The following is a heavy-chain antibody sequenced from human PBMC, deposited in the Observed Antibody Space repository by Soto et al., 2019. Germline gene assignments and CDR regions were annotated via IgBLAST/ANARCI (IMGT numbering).Heavy chain of an antibody. Sequence: PGGSLRLSCAASGFTFSNAWMSWVRQAPGKGLEWVGRIKSKTDGGTTDYAAPVKGRFTISRDDSKNTLYLQMNSLKTEDTAVYYCTTDDEHSYGYVPFDYWGQGTLVTVSS. V-gene: IGHV3-15*01. CDR2: IKSKTDGGTT. D-gene: IGHD5-18*01. CDR1: GFTFSNAW. J-gene: IGHJ4*02. CDR3: TTDDEHSYGYVPFDY.